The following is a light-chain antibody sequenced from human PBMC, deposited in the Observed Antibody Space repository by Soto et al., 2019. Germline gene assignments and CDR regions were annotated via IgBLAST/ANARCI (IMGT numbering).Light chain of an antibody. V-gene: IGKV4-1*01. Sequence: DIVMTQSPEYLAVSLGERATINCKSSQSVLFSSNNKDYLAWFQQKPGQPPKLLIYWASTRESGVPDRFSGSGSGTDFTLTISSLQAEDVAVYYCQQYYDFPSTFGPGTKVEIK. J-gene: IGKJ3*01. CDR3: QQYYDFPST. CDR1: QSVLFSSNNKDY. CDR2: WAS.